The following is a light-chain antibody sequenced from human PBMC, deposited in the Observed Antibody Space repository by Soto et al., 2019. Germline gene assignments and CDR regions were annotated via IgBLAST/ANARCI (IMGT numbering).Light chain of an antibody. Sequence: QSVLTQPPSASGTPGQRVTISCSGSNSNIGSRTVNWYQQLPGTAPKLLMSGNNQRPSGVPDRFSGSKSGASASLAINGLQSEDEADYYCAAWDDSLNVVFGGGTQLTVL. J-gene: IGLJ2*01. V-gene: IGLV1-44*01. CDR2: GNN. CDR3: AAWDDSLNVV. CDR1: NSNIGSRT.